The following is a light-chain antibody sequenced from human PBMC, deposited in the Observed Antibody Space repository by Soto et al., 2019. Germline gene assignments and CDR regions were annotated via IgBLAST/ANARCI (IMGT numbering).Light chain of an antibody. V-gene: IGKV1-39*01. CDR1: QRISTY. Sequence: DIQMTQSPSSLSASIGDRVTITCRASQRISTYLNWYQHKPGKAPKVLIYAASSLQSGVPSRFSGSGSGTDFTLTISSLQPEDLATYYCQQSYSPPPWTFGQGTKVEIK. J-gene: IGKJ1*01. CDR2: AAS. CDR3: QQSYSPPPWT.